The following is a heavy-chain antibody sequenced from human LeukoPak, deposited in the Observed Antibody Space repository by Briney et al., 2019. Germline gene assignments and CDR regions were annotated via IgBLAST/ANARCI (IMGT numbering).Heavy chain of an antibody. D-gene: IGHD3-10*01. CDR2: ISSSSSTI. CDR1: GFTFSSYS. J-gene: IGHJ4*02. V-gene: IGHV3-48*04. CDR3: ARDALWFGNYYFDY. Sequence: GGSLRLSCAASGFTFSSYSMNWVRQAPGKGLEWVSYISSSSSTIYYADSVKGRFTISRGNAKNSLYLQMNSLRAEDTAVYYCARDALWFGNYYFDYWGQGTLVTVSS.